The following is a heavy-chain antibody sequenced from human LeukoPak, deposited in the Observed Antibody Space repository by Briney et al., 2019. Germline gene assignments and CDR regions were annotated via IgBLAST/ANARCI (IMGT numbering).Heavy chain of an antibody. Sequence: SETLSLTCTVSGGSISSYYWSWIRQPAGKGLGWIGRIYTSGSTNYNPSLKSRVTMSVDTSKNQFSLKLSSVTAADTAVYYCARSSMVRGVIAQFDYWGQGTLVTVSS. CDR1: GGSISSYY. J-gene: IGHJ4*02. CDR3: ARSSMVRGVIAQFDY. D-gene: IGHD3-10*01. V-gene: IGHV4-4*07. CDR2: IYTSGST.